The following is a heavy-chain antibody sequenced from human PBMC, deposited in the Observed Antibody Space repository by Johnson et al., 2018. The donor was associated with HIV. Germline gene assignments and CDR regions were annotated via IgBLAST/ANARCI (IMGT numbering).Heavy chain of an antibody. CDR2: ISYDGSNK. CDR1: GFTFSNYA. V-gene: IGHV3-30-3*01. Sequence: QVQLVESGGGVVQPGGSLRLSCAASGFTFSNYAMHWVRQAPGKGLEWVAVISYDGSNKYYADSLQGRFPISRDNSKNTLYLQMNSLRAEDTAVYYCAKGFFELDDAFDIWGQGTMVTVSS. J-gene: IGHJ3*02. D-gene: IGHD3/OR15-3a*01. CDR3: AKGFFELDDAFDI.